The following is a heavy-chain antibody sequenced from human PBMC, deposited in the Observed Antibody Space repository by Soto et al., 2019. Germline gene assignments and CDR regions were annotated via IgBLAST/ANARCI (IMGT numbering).Heavy chain of an antibody. CDR2: IDHSGST. V-gene: IGHV4-34*01. CDR3: ARTNRRRLLFDYHYYGMDV. Sequence: SETLSLTCAVYGGSFSAYYWAWIRQSPGKGLEWIGEIDHSGSTNFNPSLKSRVIISVDTSKNQFSLKLTSVTAADTAVYYCARTNRRRLLFDYHYYGMDVWGQGATVTVYS. J-gene: IGHJ6*02. D-gene: IGHD5-12*01. CDR1: GGSFSAYY.